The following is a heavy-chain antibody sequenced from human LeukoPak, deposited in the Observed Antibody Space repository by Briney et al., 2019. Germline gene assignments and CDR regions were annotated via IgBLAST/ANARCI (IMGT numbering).Heavy chain of an antibody. CDR1: GFDFSSYA. CDR3: AREGPRRDFDY. Sequence: GGSLRLSCAAPGFDFSSYAMSWVRQPPGKGLEWVSVISRRDDYTYYADSVKGRFTISRDNAKNSLYLQMNSLRDEDTAVYYCAREGPRRDFDYWGQGTLVTVSS. CDR2: ISRRDDYT. V-gene: IGHV3-23*01. J-gene: IGHJ4*02.